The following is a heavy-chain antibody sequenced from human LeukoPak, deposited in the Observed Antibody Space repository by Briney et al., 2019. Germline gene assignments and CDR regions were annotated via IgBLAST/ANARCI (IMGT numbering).Heavy chain of an antibody. CDR3: ARDPGWYNWNDPDY. Sequence: GGSLRLPCAASGFTFSSYSMNWVRQAPGKGLEWVSSISSSSSYIYYADSVKGRFTISRDNAKNSLYLQMNSLRAEDTAVYYCARDPGWYNWNDPDYWGQGTLVTVSS. CDR2: ISSSSSYI. V-gene: IGHV3-21*01. J-gene: IGHJ4*02. CDR1: GFTFSSYS. D-gene: IGHD1-20*01.